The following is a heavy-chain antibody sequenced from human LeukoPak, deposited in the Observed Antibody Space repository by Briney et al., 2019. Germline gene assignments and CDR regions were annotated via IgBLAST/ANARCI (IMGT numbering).Heavy chain of an antibody. V-gene: IGHV3-23*01. Sequence: PGGTLRLSCAASGFTFRRYGMSWVRQAPGKGLEWVSSISASGSSTYYADSVKGRFTISRDNSKNTLYLQMDSLRAEDTAVYYCAKDRSTMVRGVIWFDPWGQGTLVTVSS. CDR3: AKDRSTMVRGVIWFDP. CDR2: ISASGSST. CDR1: GFTFRRYG. D-gene: IGHD3-10*01. J-gene: IGHJ5*02.